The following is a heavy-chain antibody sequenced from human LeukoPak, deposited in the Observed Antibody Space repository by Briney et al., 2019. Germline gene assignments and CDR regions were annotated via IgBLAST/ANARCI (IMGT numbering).Heavy chain of an antibody. CDR2: ITSSGSTI. CDR3: ARGGWNYVFNY. D-gene: IGHD1-7*01. CDR1: GFTFNTYE. V-gene: IGHV3-48*03. Sequence: GGSLRLSCAASGFTFNTYEMNWVRQAPGKGLEWVSYITSSGSTIYYADYVKGRFTISRDNGKNSLYLQMNNLRAEDTAVYYCARGGWNYVFNYWGQGTLVTVSS. J-gene: IGHJ4*02.